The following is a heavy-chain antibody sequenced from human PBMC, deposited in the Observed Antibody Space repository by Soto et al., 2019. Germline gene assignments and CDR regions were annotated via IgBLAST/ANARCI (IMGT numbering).Heavy chain of an antibody. D-gene: IGHD6-6*01. CDR3: ARGSSIAGLYYGMVV. Sequence: QVQLQESGPGLVKPSQTLSLTCTVSGGSISSGGYYWTWIRQHPGKGLEWVGYNYYNGITYYNPSLKSRVTISLGPSKNQSSLKLSSVTAADTAVYYCARGSSIAGLYYGMVVWGQGTTVTVSS. CDR2: NYYNGIT. V-gene: IGHV4-31*03. J-gene: IGHJ6*02. CDR1: GGSISSGGYY.